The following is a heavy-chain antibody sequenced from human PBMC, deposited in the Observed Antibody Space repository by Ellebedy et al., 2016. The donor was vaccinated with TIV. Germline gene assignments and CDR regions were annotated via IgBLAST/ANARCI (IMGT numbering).Heavy chain of an antibody. J-gene: IGHJ5*02. CDR2: VYYSGST. D-gene: IGHD3-10*01. V-gene: IGHV4-39*01. CDR3: ARWFGELLYVRWFDP. Sequence: SETLSLTCTVYGDSISRSSSYWGWIRQPPGKGLEWIGSVYYSGSTDYNPSLKRRVTISADTSKNQFSLRLSSVTAADPAVYYCARWFGELLYVRWFDPWGQGTLVTVSS. CDR1: GDSISRSSSY.